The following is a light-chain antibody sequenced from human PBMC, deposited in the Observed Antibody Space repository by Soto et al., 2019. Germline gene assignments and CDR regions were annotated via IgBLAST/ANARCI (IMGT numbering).Light chain of an antibody. V-gene: IGKV3-11*01. Sequence: EIVLTQSPVTLSFSPGDRATLCCRASQSVTKCLGWYQQKPGQAPRLLIYDTSNRATGIPARFSGSGSETGFTLTISRLASEESGISNCQQRYNWRTYGGGAKVDIK. CDR2: DTS. CDR1: QSVTKC. CDR3: QQRYNWRT. J-gene: IGKJ4*01.